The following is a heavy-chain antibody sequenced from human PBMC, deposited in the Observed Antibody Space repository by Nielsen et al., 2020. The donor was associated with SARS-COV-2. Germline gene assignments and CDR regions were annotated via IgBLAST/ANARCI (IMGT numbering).Heavy chain of an antibody. CDR3: ARDKNTVTYAEYYYYYYGMDV. Sequence: ASVKVPCKASGYTFTSYDINWVRQATGQGLEWMGWMNPNSGNTGYAQKFQGRVTMTRNTSISTAYMELSSLRSEDTAVYYCARDKNTVTYAEYYYYYYGMDVWGQGTTVTVSS. V-gene: IGHV1-8*01. D-gene: IGHD4-17*01. CDR1: GYTFTSYD. CDR2: MNPNSGNT. J-gene: IGHJ6*02.